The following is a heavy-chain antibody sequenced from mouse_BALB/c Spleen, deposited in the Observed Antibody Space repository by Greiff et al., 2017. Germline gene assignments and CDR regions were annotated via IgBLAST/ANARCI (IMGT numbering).Heavy chain of an antibody. J-gene: IGHJ3*01. CDR1: GFTFSDYY. V-gene: IGHV5-4*02. CDR2: ISDGGSYT. D-gene: IGHD1-2*01. CDR3: ARGPTAGGFAY. Sequence: EVMLVESGGGLVKPGGSLKLSCAASGFTFSDYYMYWVRQTPEKRLEWVATISDGGSYTYYPDSVKGRFTISRDNAKNNLYLQMSSLKSEDTAMYYCARGPTAGGFAYWGQGTLVTVSA.